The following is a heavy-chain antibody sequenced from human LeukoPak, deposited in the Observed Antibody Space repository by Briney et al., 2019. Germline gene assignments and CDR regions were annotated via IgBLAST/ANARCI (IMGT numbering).Heavy chain of an antibody. Sequence: SQTLSLTCTVSGGSISSGDYYWSWIRQPPGKGLEWIGYIYYSGSTYYNPSLKSRVTISVDTSKNQFSPKLSSVTAADTAVYYCAREVYYYDSSGYYDDYWGQGTLVTVSS. J-gene: IGHJ4*02. V-gene: IGHV4-30-4*08. CDR2: IYYSGST. CDR3: AREVYYYDSSGYYDDY. CDR1: GGSISSGDYY. D-gene: IGHD3-22*01.